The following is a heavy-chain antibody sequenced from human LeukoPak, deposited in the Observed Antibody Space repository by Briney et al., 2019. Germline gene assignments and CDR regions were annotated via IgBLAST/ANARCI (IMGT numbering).Heavy chain of an antibody. CDR3: ATSVLDY. CDR1: GYTFTSYY. J-gene: IGHJ4*02. V-gene: IGHV1-46*01. Sequence: GASVKVSCKTSGYTFTSYYMHWVRQAPGQGLEWVGIINPSGNSTSYPQRFQGRITMTWDTSTSTGYMELSRLRSEDTAVYYCATSVLDYWGQGTLVTVSS. CDR2: INPSGNST.